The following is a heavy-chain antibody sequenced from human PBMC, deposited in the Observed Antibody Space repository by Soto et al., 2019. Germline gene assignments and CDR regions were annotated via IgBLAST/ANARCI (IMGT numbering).Heavy chain of an antibody. CDR2: INPSGGST. V-gene: IGHV1-46*01. Sequence: ASVKVSCKASGYTFTSYYMHWVRQAPGQGLEWMGIINPSGGSTSYAQKFQGRVTMTRDTSTSTVYMELSSLRSEDTAVYYCASCGGGGYDPAGSNYDYCKDVWGNGTTATVPS. J-gene: IGHJ6*03. D-gene: IGHD2-21*01. CDR1: GYTFTSYY. CDR3: ASCGGGGYDPAGSNYDYCKDV.